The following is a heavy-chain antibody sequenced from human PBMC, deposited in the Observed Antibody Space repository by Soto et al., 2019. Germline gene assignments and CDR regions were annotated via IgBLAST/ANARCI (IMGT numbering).Heavy chain of an antibody. CDR1: GFTFSSYE. Sequence: PGGSLRLSCAASGFTFSSYEMHWVRQAPGQGLEWVSYISKSGGTTYYADSVKGRFTISRDDAKNSVYLQMSSLRPEDMAVYKCVREGHYYFDYWGRGALVTVSS. V-gene: IGHV3-48*03. CDR3: VREGHYYFDY. J-gene: IGHJ4*02. CDR2: ISKSGGTT.